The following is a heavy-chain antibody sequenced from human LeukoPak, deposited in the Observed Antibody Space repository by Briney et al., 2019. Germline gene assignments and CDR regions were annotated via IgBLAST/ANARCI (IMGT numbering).Heavy chain of an antibody. J-gene: IGHJ6*03. CDR2: ISGSGGST. CDR3: AKGGDILTGYYNYYYYYYMDV. Sequence: GGSLRLSCAASGFNFSSYAMSWVRQAPGKGLEWVSAISGSGGSTYYADAVKGRFTISRDNSKNTLYLQMNSLRAEDTAVYYCAKGGDILTGYYNYYYYYYMDVWGKGTTVTVSS. CDR1: GFNFSSYA. D-gene: IGHD3-9*01. V-gene: IGHV3-23*01.